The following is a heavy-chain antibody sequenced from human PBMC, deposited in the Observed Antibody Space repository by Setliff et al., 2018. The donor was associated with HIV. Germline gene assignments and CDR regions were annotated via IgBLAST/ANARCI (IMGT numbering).Heavy chain of an antibody. CDR3: ARATMAHAFDI. D-gene: IGHD3-10*01. CDR1: GGSISTSNYF. Sequence: SETLSLTCNVSGGSISTSNYFWGWIRQPPGKGLEWIGSFHSSGSTSYNPSLRSRVTMSIDASKNHFSLKLTSVTAADTAVYYCARATMAHAFDIWGQGTMVT. CDR2: FHSSGST. V-gene: IGHV4-39*02. J-gene: IGHJ3*02.